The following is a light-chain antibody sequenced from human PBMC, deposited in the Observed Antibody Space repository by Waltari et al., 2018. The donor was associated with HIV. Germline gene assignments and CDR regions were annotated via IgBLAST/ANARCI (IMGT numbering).Light chain of an antibody. Sequence: IVLTQSPATLSLSPGDRATLSCRASQSVGKYLAWYQQKPGQAPRLLIYDTSNRATGIPARFSGSGSGTDFTLTISSLEPEDFAVYYCQQRSNWLTFGGGTKVDIK. CDR2: DTS. J-gene: IGKJ4*01. CDR3: QQRSNWLT. V-gene: IGKV3-11*01. CDR1: QSVGKY.